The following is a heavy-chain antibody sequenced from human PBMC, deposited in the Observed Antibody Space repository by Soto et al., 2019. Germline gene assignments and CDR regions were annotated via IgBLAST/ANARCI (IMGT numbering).Heavy chain of an antibody. V-gene: IGHV3-23*01. Sequence: LHPPGKGLEWVSAISGSGGSTYYADSVKGRFTISRDNSKNTLYLQMNSLRAEDTAVYYCAKDNDILTGNFDYWGQGTLVSVSS. CDR3: AKDNDILTGNFDY. CDR2: ISGSGGST. D-gene: IGHD3-9*01. J-gene: IGHJ4*02.